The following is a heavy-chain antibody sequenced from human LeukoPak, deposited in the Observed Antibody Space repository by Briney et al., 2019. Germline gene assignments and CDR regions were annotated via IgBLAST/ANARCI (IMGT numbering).Heavy chain of an antibody. V-gene: IGHV3-9*01. D-gene: IGHD5-12*01. J-gene: IGHJ5*02. Sequence: AGGSLRLSCAASGFTFDDYAMHWVRHAPGKGLEWVSGITWNSGRIGYADSVKGRFTISRDNAKNSLYLHMNSLRAEDTALYYCAKDGKYSGLLGNWFDPWGQGTLVTVSS. CDR3: AKDGKYSGLLGNWFDP. CDR2: ITWNSGRI. CDR1: GFTFDDYA.